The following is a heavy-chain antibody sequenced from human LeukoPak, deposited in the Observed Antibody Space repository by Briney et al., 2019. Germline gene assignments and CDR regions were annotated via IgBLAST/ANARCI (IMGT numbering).Heavy chain of an antibody. D-gene: IGHD3-22*01. CDR1: GGSISSYY. V-gene: IGHV4-59*01. CDR3: ARSFPSYYYDSSGYSDAFDI. Sequence: SETLSLTCTVSGGSISSYYWSWIRQPPGKGLEWIGYIYYSGSTNYNPSLKSRVTISVDTSKNQFSLKLGSVTAADTAVYYCARSFPSYYYDSSGYSDAFDIWGQGTMVTVSS. J-gene: IGHJ3*02. CDR2: IYYSGST.